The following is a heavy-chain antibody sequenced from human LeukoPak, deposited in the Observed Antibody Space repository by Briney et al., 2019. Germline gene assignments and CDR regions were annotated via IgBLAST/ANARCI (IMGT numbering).Heavy chain of an antibody. D-gene: IGHD1-7*01. CDR1: GFNFGNSW. V-gene: IGHV3-7*01. Sequence: PGGSLRLSCAASGFNFGNSWMSWVRHAPREGLEWEATINEDASEKLSVDSLKNRFTISRENAKSPLYSKMNRLRAEDTAVYHCARDGKELRHHSWLGPWGGGTLVTVS. CDR3: ARDGKELRHHSWLGP. J-gene: IGHJ5*02. CDR2: INEDASEK.